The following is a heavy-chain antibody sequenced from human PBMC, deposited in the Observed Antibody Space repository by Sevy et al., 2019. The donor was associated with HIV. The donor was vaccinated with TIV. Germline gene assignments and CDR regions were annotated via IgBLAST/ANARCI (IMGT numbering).Heavy chain of an antibody. J-gene: IGHJ6*02. CDR1: GFRFNNFG. V-gene: IGHV3-30*02. CDR2: IRYDGINK. Sequence: AGSLRLSCAASGFRFNNFGMYWVRQAPGKGLEGVAFIRYDGINKYYVDSVKGRSTISRDNSKDTLYLEMKSLRLEDTAIYYCAKGGSGGIDHYGMDVWGQGTTVTVSS. D-gene: IGHD6-25*01. CDR3: AKGGSGGIDHYGMDV.